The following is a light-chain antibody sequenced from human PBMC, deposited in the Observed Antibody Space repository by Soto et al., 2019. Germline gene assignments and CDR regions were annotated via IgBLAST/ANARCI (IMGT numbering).Light chain of an antibody. J-gene: IGLJ2*01. CDR3: CSYAGTYTLL. CDR2: DVS. Sequence: QSVLAQPASVSGSPGQSITISCTGTSGFVGSFSLVSWYQQHPGKAPKVMIYDVSERPSGVPDRFSGSKSGNTASLTISGLQAEDEADYYCCSYAGTYTLLFGGGTQLTVL. V-gene: IGLV2-11*01. CDR1: SGFVGSFSL.